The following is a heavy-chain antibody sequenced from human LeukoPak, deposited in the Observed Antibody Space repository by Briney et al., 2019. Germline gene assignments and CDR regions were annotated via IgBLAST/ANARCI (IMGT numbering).Heavy chain of an antibody. V-gene: IGHV3-48*01. Sequence: TGGSLRLSCAASGFTFSSYSMNWVRQAPGKGLEWVSYISSSSSTIYYADSVKGRFTISRDNAKNSLYLQMNSLRAEDTAVYYCARDRGGYNSRGYYGMDVWGQGTTVTVSS. J-gene: IGHJ6*02. CDR1: GFTFSSYS. CDR3: ARDRGGYNSRGYYGMDV. CDR2: ISSSSSTI. D-gene: IGHD5-12*01.